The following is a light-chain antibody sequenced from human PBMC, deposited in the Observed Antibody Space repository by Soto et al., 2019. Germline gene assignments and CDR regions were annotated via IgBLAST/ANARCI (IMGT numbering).Light chain of an antibody. CDR2: DAS. CDR3: QQYENLPT. V-gene: IGKV1-33*01. J-gene: IGKJ5*01. CDR1: QNISNY. Sequence: DIQMTQSPSSLPASVGDRVTITCQASQNISNYLNWYQQXPGRAPKLLIYDASNFEAGVPSRFRGSGSGTDFTITISRLQHEYTASYYYQQYENLPTFGQGTRLEIK.